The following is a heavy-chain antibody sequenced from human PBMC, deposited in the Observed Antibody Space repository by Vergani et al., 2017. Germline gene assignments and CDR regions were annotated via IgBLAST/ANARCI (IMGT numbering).Heavy chain of an antibody. CDR3: ARESNWMTGTTGWFDP. D-gene: IGHD1-1*01. V-gene: IGHV4-59*01. CDR1: GGPISSYY. CDR2: IYYSGCT. J-gene: IGHJ5*02. Sequence: QVQLQESGPGLVKPSETLSLTCPVSGGPISSYYWSWIRQPPGRGVVWIGYIYYSGCTNYNPSLNDRVTISVDTSKNQFSLKLSSGTAADTAGDYCARESNWMTGTTGWFDPWGQGTLVTVSS.